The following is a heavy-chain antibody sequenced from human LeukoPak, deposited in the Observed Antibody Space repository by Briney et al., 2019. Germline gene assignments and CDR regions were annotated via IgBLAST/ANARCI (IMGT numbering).Heavy chain of an antibody. Sequence: ASVKVSCKASGYTFTSYYMHWVRQAPGQGLEWMGIINPSGGSTRYAQKFQGRVTMTRDTSTSTVYMELSSLRSEDTAVYYCARGDVVVTASPPQPTAELDVWGQGTTVTVSS. J-gene: IGHJ6*02. CDR1: GYTFTSYY. V-gene: IGHV1-46*01. CDR2: INPSGGST. CDR3: ARGDVVVTASPPQPTAELDV. D-gene: IGHD2-21*02.